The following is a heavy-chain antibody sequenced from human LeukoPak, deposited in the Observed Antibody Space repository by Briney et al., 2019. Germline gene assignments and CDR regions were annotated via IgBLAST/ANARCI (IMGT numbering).Heavy chain of an antibody. CDR2: INSDGSST. V-gene: IGHV3-74*01. CDR1: GFTFSSYG. D-gene: IGHD6-19*01. Sequence: PGGSLRLSCAASGFTFSSYGLHWVRQAPGKGLVWVSRINSDGSSTSYADSVKGRFTISRDNAKNTLYLQMNSLRAEDTVVYYCARVDSSGWYWDGDYYYGMDVWGQGTTVTVSS. J-gene: IGHJ6*02. CDR3: ARVDSSGWYWDGDYYYGMDV.